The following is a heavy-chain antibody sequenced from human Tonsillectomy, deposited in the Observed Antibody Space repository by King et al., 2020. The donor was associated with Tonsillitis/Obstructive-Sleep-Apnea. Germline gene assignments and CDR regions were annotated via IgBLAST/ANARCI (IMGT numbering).Heavy chain of an antibody. D-gene: IGHD3-10*01. V-gene: IGHV3-23*04. CDR2: ISGSGGST. Sequence: VQLVGSGGGLLQPGGSLRLSCAASGFTFSSYAMSWVRQAPGKGLEWVSAISGSGGSTYYADSVKGRFTISRDNSKNTLCLQMNSLRADDTGVYYCAKVPYGSGTYYSFDYWAQGPLVTVSS. CDR1: GFTFSSYA. J-gene: IGHJ4*02. CDR3: AKVPYGSGTYYSFDY.